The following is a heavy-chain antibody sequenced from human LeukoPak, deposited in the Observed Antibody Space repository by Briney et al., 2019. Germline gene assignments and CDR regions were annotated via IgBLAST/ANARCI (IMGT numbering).Heavy chain of an antibody. CDR3: ARGRVVVADPRSAEFDP. V-gene: IGHV1-8*01. CDR2: MNPNSGNT. CDR1: GYTFTSYD. J-gene: IGHJ5*02. Sequence: ASVKVSCKASGYTFTSYDINWVRQATGQGLEWMGWMNPNSGNTGYAQKFQGRVTMTRNTSISTAYMELSSLRSEDTAVYYCARGRVVVADPRSAEFDPWGQGTLVTVSS. D-gene: IGHD2-15*01.